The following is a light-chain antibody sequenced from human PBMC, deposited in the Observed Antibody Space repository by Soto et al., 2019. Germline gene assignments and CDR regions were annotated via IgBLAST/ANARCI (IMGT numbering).Light chain of an antibody. J-gene: IGKJ1*01. CDR1: QSINNY. V-gene: IGKV1-5*03. CDR3: QQYGNLWT. CDR2: KAS. Sequence: DIQLTQSPSTLSASVGDRVTISCRASQSINNYLAWYQQKPGKAPKLLIYKASTLESGDPSTFSGSGSGTEFSLTISSLQPDDFATYYCQQYGNLWTFGQGTKVEIK.